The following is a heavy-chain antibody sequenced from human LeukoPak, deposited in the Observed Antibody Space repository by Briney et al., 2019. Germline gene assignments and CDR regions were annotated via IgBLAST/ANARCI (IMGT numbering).Heavy chain of an antibody. V-gene: IGHV1-8*03. Sequence: ASVKVSCKASGYTFTSYDINWVRQATGQGLEWMGWMNPNSGNTGYAQKFQGRVTITRNTSISTAYMELSSLRSEDTAVYYCARGTKIWIGEVDYWGQGTLVTVSS. D-gene: IGHD3-10*01. CDR3: ARGTKIWIGEVDY. J-gene: IGHJ4*02. CDR2: MNPNSGNT. CDR1: GYTFTSYD.